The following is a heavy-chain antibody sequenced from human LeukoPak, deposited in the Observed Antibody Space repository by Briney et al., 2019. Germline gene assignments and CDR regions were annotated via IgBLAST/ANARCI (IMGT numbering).Heavy chain of an antibody. V-gene: IGHV4-59*01. Sequence: SETLSLTCTVSGGSISSYYWSWIRQPPGKGLEWIGYIYYSGSTNYNPSLKSRVTISVDTSKNQFSLKLSSVTAADTAVYYCAREGCSGGSCYPEYYFDYWGQGTLVTVSS. CDR1: GGSISSYY. D-gene: IGHD2-15*01. CDR3: AREGCSGGSCYPEYYFDY. CDR2: IYYSGST. J-gene: IGHJ4*02.